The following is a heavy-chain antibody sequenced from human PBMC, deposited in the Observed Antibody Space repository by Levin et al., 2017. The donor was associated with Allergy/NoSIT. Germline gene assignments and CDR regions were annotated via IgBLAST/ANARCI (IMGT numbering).Heavy chain of an antibody. CDR1: GFTFSDYY. J-gene: IGHJ6*02. D-gene: IGHD5-18*01. CDR3: ARGAGYRYGYYGMDV. CDR2: IRSSGSTR. V-gene: IGHV3-11*01. Sequence: GESLKISCAASGFTFSDYYMSWIRQAPGKGLEWVSYIRSSGSTRYYADSVKGRFTISRDNAKKSLYLEMNSLGAEDTAVYYCARGAGYRYGYYGMDVWGQGTTVTVSS.